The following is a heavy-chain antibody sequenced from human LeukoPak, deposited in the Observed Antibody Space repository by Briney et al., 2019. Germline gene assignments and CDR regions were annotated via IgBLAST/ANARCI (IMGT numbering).Heavy chain of an antibody. D-gene: IGHD2-2*01. V-gene: IGHV4-30-4*01. J-gene: IGHJ3*02. CDR1: GGSISSGDYY. CDR2: IYYSGST. CDR3: ARGYESDAFDI. Sequence: SETLSLTCTVSGGSISSGDYYWRWIRQPPGKGLEWIGYIYYSGSTYYNPSLKSRVTISVDTSKNQFSLKLSSVTAADTAVYYCARGYESDAFDIWGQGTMVTVSS.